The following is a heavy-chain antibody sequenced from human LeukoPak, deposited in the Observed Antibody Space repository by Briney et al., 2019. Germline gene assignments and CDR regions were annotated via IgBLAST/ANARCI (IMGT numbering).Heavy chain of an antibody. CDR3: ARDPDGGWWFDP. CDR1: GFSFSDYS. V-gene: IGHV3-21*01. D-gene: IGHD3-10*01. Sequence: GGSLRLSCAASGFSFSDYSMTWVRRAPGKGLEWVSSISSSSTYIHYADSVKGRFTISRDNGKNSLYLQMSSLRAEDTAVYYCARDPDGGWWFDPWGQGTLVTVSS. CDR2: ISSSSTYI. J-gene: IGHJ5*02.